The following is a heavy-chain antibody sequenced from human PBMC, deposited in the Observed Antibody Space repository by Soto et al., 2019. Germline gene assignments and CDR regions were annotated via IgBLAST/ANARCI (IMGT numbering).Heavy chain of an antibody. CDR3: ARVGRYRGYDRRATFDI. D-gene: IGHD5-12*01. J-gene: IGHJ3*02. CDR1: GYTFTSYA. Sequence: QVQLVQSGAEVKKPGASVKVSCKASGYTFTSYAMHWVRQAPGQRLEWMGWINAGNGNTKYSQKFQGRVTITRDTSASTAYTELSSLRTSDTAVYYCARVGRYRGYDRRATFDIWGQGTMVTVSS. V-gene: IGHV1-3*01. CDR2: INAGNGNT.